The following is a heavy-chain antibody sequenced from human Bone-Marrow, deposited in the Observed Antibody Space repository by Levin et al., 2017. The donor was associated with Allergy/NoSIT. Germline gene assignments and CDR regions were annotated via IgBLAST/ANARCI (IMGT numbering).Heavy chain of an antibody. J-gene: IGHJ6*02. D-gene: IGHD2/OR15-2a*01. V-gene: IGHV3-30*18. Sequence: GESLKISCVASGFSFSGYGMHWVRQAPGRGLEWLSIISYDGSKVYSADSVKGRFTISRDNSKNTLFLQMSSLRHEDSAVYYCAKSRIAIAAHYYFGMDVWGQGTTVTVSS. CDR3: AKSRIAIAAHYYFGMDV. CDR1: GFSFSGYG. CDR2: ISYDGSKV.